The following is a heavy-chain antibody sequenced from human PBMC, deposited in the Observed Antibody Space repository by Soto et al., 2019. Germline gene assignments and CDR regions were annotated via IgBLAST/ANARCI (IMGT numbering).Heavy chain of an antibody. D-gene: IGHD3-22*01. J-gene: IGHJ4*02. CDR1: GFTFSSYG. V-gene: IGHV3-33*01. CDR2: IWYDGSNK. Sequence: GGSLRLSCAASGFTFSSYGMHWVRQAPGKGLERVAVIWYDGSNKYYADSVKGRFTISRDNSKNTLYLQMNSLRAEDTAVYYRARDQIINYDSSGYYYGPGFDYWGQGTLVTVSS. CDR3: ARDQIINYDSSGYYYGPGFDY.